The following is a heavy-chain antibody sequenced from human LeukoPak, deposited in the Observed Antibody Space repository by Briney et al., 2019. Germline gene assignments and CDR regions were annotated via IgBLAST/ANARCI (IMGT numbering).Heavy chain of an antibody. J-gene: IGHJ4*02. CDR3: AKAGTSSGWSSDY. D-gene: IGHD6-19*01. CDR1: GFTFSSYA. Sequence: GGSLRLSCAASGFTFSSYAMSWVRQAPGKGLEWVSAISGSGGSTYYADSVKGRFTISRDNSKNTLYLQMNSLRAKDAAVYYCAKAGTSSGWSSDYWGQGTLVTVSS. CDR2: ISGSGGST. V-gene: IGHV3-23*01.